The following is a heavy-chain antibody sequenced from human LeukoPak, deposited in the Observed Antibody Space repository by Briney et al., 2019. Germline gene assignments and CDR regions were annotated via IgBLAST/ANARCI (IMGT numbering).Heavy chain of an antibody. D-gene: IGHD4-17*01. V-gene: IGHV1-46*01. CDR1: GFTFSGYY. J-gene: IGHJ2*01. CDR3: ASSPVNWYFDL. CDR2: INPSGGST. Sequence: ASVKVSCKASGFTFSGYYMHWVRQAPGQGLEWMGIINPSGGSTNYAQKFQGRVTMTRDTSTSTLYMELSSLRSEDTAVYYCASSPVNWYFDLWGRGTLVTVSS.